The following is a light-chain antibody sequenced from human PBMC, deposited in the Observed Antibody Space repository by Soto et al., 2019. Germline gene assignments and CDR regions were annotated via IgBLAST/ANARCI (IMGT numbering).Light chain of an antibody. V-gene: IGKV3-11*01. Sequence: ETVLTQSPATLSLSPGERATLSCRASQSFSGNLAWYQQRPGQAPRLLIYDASSRATGIPARFSGSGSGTDFTLTISSLEPKDFAVYYCQLRSHWPPPITFGQGTRLEIK. J-gene: IGKJ5*01. CDR1: QSFSGN. CDR2: DAS. CDR3: QLRSHWPPPIT.